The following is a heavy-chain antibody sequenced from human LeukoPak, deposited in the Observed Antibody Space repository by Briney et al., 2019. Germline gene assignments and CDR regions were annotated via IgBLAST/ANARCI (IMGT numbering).Heavy chain of an antibody. V-gene: IGHV3-7*01. CDR2: IKHDGSEK. CDR1: GFTFRTFW. J-gene: IGHJ1*01. CDR3: ASGYCSGGTYYSAIFQH. D-gene: IGHD2-15*01. Sequence: GGSLRLSCAASGFTFRTFWMSWVRQAPGKGLEWVANIKHDGSEKYYVDSVKGRFTISRDNAKNSLYLQMNSLRAEDTAVFYCASGYCSGGTYYSAIFQHWGQGILVTVSS.